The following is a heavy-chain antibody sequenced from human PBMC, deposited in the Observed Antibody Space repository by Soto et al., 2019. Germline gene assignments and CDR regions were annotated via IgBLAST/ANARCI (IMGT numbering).Heavy chain of an antibody. CDR3: ARDADPSGSYFRDSDYYYYGMDV. CDR2: IWYDGSNK. Sequence: GGSLRLSCAASGFTFSSYGMHWVRQAPGKGLEWVAVIWYDGSNKYYADSVKGRFTISRDNSKNTLYLQMNSLRAEDTAVYYCARDADPSGSYFRDSDYYYYGMDVWGQGTTVTVSS. CDR1: GFTFSSYG. J-gene: IGHJ6*02. D-gene: IGHD1-26*01. V-gene: IGHV3-33*01.